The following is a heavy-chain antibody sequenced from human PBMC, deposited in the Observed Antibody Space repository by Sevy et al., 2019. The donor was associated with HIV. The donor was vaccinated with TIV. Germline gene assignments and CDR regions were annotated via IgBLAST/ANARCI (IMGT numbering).Heavy chain of an antibody. D-gene: IGHD3-3*01. Sequence: GGSLRLSCAASGFTFSSYDMHWVRQVTGKGLEWVSVIGSSGDPYYPGSVKGRFIISRDTSRNTLYLQMNSLRVEDSAVYFCAKDRVTVFGVVVTFDSWGQGTLVTVSS. V-gene: IGHV3-13*05. CDR1: GFTFSSYD. CDR3: AKDRVTVFGVVVTFDS. J-gene: IGHJ4*02. CDR2: IGSSGDP.